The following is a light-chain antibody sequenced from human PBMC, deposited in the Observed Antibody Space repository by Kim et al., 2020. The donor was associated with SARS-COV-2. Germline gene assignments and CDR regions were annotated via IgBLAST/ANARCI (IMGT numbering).Light chain of an antibody. CDR1: QSVSSSD. CDR3: QQYGSSPPYT. J-gene: IGKJ2*01. V-gene: IGKV3-20*01. Sequence: SPGESAPLSCRASQSVSSSDLAWYQQKPGQAPRLLIYGASSRATGIPDRFSGGGSGTDFTLTISRLEPEDFAVYYCQQYGSSPPYTFGQGTKLEIK. CDR2: GAS.